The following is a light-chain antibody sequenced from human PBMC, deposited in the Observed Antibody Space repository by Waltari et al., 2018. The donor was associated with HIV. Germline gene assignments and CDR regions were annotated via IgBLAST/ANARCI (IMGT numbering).Light chain of an antibody. J-gene: IGLJ3*02. V-gene: IGLV1-44*01. CDR2: GND. CDR1: RSNIGRNT. Sequence: QSVLTQPPSVSGTPGPRVTISCSGSRSNIGRNTVNWYQQVPGTAPKLLIFGNDERPSGVPDRFSGAKYGTSASLAVSGLQSDDEANYYCAAWDDSLNGWVFGGGTILTVL. CDR3: AAWDDSLNGWV.